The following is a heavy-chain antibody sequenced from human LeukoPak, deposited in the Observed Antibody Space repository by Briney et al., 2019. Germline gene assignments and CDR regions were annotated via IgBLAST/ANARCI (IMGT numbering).Heavy chain of an antibody. J-gene: IGHJ4*02. CDR3: ARHSSLDFDY. CDR2: IYYSGST. CDR1: GGSISSYY. D-gene: IGHD1-26*01. Sequence: SETLSLTCTVSGGSISSYYWSWIRQPPGKGLEWIGYIYYSGSTNYNPSLKSRVTISVDTSKNQFSLKLSSVTAADTAVYHCARHSSLDFDYWGQGTLVTVSS. V-gene: IGHV4-59*08.